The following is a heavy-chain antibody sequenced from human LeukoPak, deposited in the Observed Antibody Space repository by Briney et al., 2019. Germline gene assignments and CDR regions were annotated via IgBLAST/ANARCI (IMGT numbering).Heavy chain of an antibody. CDR1: GGTFSSYA. CDR3: ARGGKPLDFWSGYNNWFDP. J-gene: IGHJ5*02. D-gene: IGHD3-3*01. V-gene: IGHV1-69*05. CDR2: IIPIFGTA. Sequence: GASVKVSCKASGGTFSSYAISWVRQAPGQGLEWMGGIIPIFGTANYAQKFQGRVTMTRNTSISTAYMELSSLRSEDTAVYYCARGGKPLDFWSGYNNWFDPWGQGTLVTVSS.